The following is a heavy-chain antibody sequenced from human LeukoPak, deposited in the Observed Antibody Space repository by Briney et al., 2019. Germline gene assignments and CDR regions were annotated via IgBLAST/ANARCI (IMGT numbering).Heavy chain of an antibody. CDR1: GFSISSYW. CDR3: ARYKYYDDSGGYVDVFDI. J-gene: IGHJ3*02. V-gene: IGHV3-7*05. D-gene: IGHD3-22*01. Sequence: GGSLRHSCVVSGFSISSYWMTWVRQAPGKGLEWVANINPDGSDKHHVDSVKDRFTISRDNAKNSLYLQMNSLRAEDTAVYYCARYKYYDDSGGYVDVFDIWGEGTMVTVSS. CDR2: INPDGSDK.